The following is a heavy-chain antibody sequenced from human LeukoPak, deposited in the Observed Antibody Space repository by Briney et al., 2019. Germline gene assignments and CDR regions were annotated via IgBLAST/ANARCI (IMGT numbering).Heavy chain of an antibody. D-gene: IGHD3-10*01. CDR2: IYPGDSDT. CDR1: GYSFTGYW. J-gene: IGHJ4*02. V-gene: IGHV5-51*01. CDR3: ARLPDYYGSGSYPDY. Sequence: GESLKISCKGSGYSFTGYWIGCVRQMPGKGLEWMGIIYPGDSDTRYSPSFQGQVTISADKSISTAYLQWSSLKASDTAMYYCARLPDYYGSGSYPDYWGQGTLVTVSS.